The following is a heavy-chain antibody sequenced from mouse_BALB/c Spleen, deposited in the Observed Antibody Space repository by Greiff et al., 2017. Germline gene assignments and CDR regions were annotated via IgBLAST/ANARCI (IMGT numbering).Heavy chain of an antibody. CDR2: ISSGGSYT. CDR3: ARDGGTTAYWYFDV. D-gene: IGHD1-2*01. CDR1: GFTFSSYA. J-gene: IGHJ1*01. V-gene: IGHV5-9-4*01. Sequence: EVMLVESGGGLVKPGGSLKLSCAASGFTFSSYAMSWVRQSPEKRLEWVAEISSGGSYTYYPDTVTGRFTISRDNAKNTLYLEMSSLRSEDTAMYYCARDGGTTAYWYFDVWGAGTTVTVSS.